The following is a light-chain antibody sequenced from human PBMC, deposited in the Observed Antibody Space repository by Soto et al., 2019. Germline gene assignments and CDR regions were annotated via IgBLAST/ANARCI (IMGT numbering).Light chain of an antibody. CDR3: AVWDSSLNGVA. CDR2: RND. V-gene: IGLV1-47*01. CDR1: NSNMGRNY. Sequence: QSVLTQTPSASGTPGQRVTISCSGSNSNMGRNYVYWYQQVPGTAPKLLMYRNDVRPSGVPDRITGSKSGTSASLGISGLRSEDEADYYCAVWDSSLNGVAFGGGTKLTVL. J-gene: IGLJ2*01.